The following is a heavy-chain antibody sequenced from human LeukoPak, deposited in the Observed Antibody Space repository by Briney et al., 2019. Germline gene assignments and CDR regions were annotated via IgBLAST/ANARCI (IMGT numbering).Heavy chain of an antibody. V-gene: IGHV3-23*01. CDR1: GFTFSSYS. CDR3: AKETTVAGFYPYFDY. D-gene: IGHD6-19*01. Sequence: GGSLRLSCAASGFTFSSYSMNWVRQAPGKGLEWVSYISGSGGSTYYADSVEGRFTISRDNSKNTLYLQMSSLRAEDTAVYYRAKETTVAGFYPYFDYWGQGTLVTVSS. J-gene: IGHJ4*02. CDR2: ISGSGGST.